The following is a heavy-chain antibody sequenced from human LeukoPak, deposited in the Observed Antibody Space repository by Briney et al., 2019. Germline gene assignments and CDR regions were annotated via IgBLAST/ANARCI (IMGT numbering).Heavy chain of an antibody. CDR2: IIPIFGTA. Sequence: SVKVSCKASGGTFSSYAISWVRQAPGQGLEWMGGIIPIFGTANYAQKFQERVTITRDMSTSTAYMELSSLRSEDTAVYYCAAEMDTAMALDYWGQGTLVTVSS. V-gene: IGHV1-69*05. D-gene: IGHD5-18*01. CDR3: AAEMDTAMALDY. J-gene: IGHJ4*02. CDR1: GGTFSSYA.